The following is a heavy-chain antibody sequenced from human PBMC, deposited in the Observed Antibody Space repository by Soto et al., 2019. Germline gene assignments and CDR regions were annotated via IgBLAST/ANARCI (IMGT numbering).Heavy chain of an antibody. CDR1: RYTFTSHG. D-gene: IGHD1-26*01. Sequence: ASVKVSCKSSRYTFTSHGIAWVRQAPGQGLEWMGWISTFNGKTDYAQKFQGRVTMTADTLTSTVHMELRSLRSDDTAVYYCARLLTEGATFREDAFELWGQETKVTVAS. V-gene: IGHV1-18*01. J-gene: IGHJ6*02. CDR3: ARLLTEGATFREDAFEL. CDR2: ISTFNGKT.